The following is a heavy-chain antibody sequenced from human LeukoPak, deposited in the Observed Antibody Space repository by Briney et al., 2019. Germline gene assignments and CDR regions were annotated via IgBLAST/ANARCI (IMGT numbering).Heavy chain of an antibody. J-gene: IGHJ4*02. V-gene: IGHV1-3*01. D-gene: IGHD6-13*01. CDR2: INAGNGNT. CDR3: ARGYSSSWSLDY. Sequence: ASVKVSCKASGYTFTSYAMHWVRQAPGQRLEWMVWINAGNGNTKYSQKFQGRVTITRDTSASTAYMELSSLRSEDTAVYYCARGYSSSWSLDYWGQGTLVTVSS. CDR1: GYTFTSYA.